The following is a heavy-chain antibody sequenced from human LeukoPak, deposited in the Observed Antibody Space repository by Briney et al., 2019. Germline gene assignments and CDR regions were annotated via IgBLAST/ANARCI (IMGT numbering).Heavy chain of an antibody. CDR3: VRDSGWWRFDL. CDR1: GFTFSDYA. J-gene: IGHJ4*02. Sequence: PGGSLRLSCVASGFTFSDYAMSWVRQAPGKGLEWVSAISGTADRTYYVGSVKGRFTVSRANSKNMVYLQMNNLRAEDTAVYYCVRDSGWWRFDLWGQGIQVTVSS. V-gene: IGHV3-23*01. D-gene: IGHD6-13*01. CDR2: ISGTADRT.